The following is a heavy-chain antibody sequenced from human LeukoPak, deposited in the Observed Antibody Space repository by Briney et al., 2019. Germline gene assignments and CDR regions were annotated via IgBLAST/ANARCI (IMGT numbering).Heavy chain of an antibody. V-gene: IGHV4-59*08. CDR3: ARQPYMSGAYYFDY. J-gene: IGHJ4*02. D-gene: IGHD1-26*01. Sequence: SETLSLTCTVSGASMNSYYWIWIRQPPGKGLEWIAYIFYSGHTNYNPSLKSRVTISVDTSKNQFSLKLGSVTAADTAVYYCARQPYMSGAYYFDYSGQGTLVTVSS. CDR1: GASMNSYY. CDR2: IFYSGHT.